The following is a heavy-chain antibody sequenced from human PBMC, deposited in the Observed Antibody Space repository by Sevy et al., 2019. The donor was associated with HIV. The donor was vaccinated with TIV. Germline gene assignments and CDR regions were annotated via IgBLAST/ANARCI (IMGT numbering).Heavy chain of an antibody. D-gene: IGHD4-17*01. CDR3: AREADYGGNEGSDAFDI. V-gene: IGHV6-1*01. CDR1: GDSVSSNSAA. CDR2: TYYRSKWYN. J-gene: IGHJ3*02. Sequence: KQSQTLSLTCAISGDSVSSNSAAWNWIRQSPSRGLEWLGRTYYRSKWYNDYAVSVKSRITINPDTSKNQFSLQLNSVTPEDTAVYYCAREADYGGNEGSDAFDIWGQGTMVTVSS.